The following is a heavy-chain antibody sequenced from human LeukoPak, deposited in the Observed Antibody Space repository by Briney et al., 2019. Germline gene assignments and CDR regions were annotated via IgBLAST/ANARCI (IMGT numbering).Heavy chain of an antibody. J-gene: IGHJ4*02. CDR1: GFTFSDYY. V-gene: IGHV3-11*01. CDR2: ISSSGSTI. CDR3: ARDSTRPSIAAAGLFDY. D-gene: IGHD6-13*01. Sequence: GGSLRLSCAASGFTFSDYYMSWIRQAPGKGLEWVSYISSSGSTIYYADSVKGRFTISRDNAKNSLYLQMNSLRAEDTAVYYCARDSTRPSIAAAGLFDYWGQGTLVTVSS.